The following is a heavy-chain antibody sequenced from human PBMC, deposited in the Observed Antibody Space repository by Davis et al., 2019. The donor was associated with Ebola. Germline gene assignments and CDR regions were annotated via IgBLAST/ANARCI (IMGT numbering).Heavy chain of an antibody. J-gene: IGHJ2*01. V-gene: IGHV4-4*02. CDR1: GGSISSDAH. Sequence: MPGGSLRLSCAVSGGSISSDAHWTWVRQPPGKGLEWIGNNYYSGNTYYKPSLKSRVTIFVDRSKNQFSLKLSSVTAADTAVYYCARVGSSYFDLWGRGTLVTVSS. CDR2: NYYSGNT. D-gene: IGHD3-10*01. CDR3: ARVGSSYFDL.